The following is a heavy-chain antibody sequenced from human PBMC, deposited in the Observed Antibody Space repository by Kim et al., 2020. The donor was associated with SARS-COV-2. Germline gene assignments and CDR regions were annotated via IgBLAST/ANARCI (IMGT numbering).Heavy chain of an antibody. CDR2: INHSGST. CDR3: ASGTAMAKGVFDY. Sequence: SETLSLTCAVYGGSFSGYYWSWIRQPPGKGLEWIGEINHSGSTNYNPSLKSRVTISVDTSKNQFSLKLSSVTAADTAVYYCASGTAMAKGVFDYWGQGTLVTVSS. V-gene: IGHV4-34*01. CDR1: GGSFSGYY. J-gene: IGHJ4*02. D-gene: IGHD5-18*01.